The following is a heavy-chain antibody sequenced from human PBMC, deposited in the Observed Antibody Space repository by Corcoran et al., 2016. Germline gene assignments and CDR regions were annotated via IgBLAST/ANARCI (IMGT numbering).Heavy chain of an antibody. V-gene: IGHV1-3*01. Sequence: QVQLVQSGAEVKKPGASVKVTCKASGYTFTSYAMHWVRQAPGHRLEWMGWINAGNGNTKYSQKFQGRVTITRDTSASTAYMELSSLRSEDTAVYYCARGGYCSGGSCYTMGYWGQGTLVTVSS. CDR1: GYTFTSYA. J-gene: IGHJ4*02. CDR2: INAGNGNT. D-gene: IGHD2-15*01. CDR3: ARGGYCSGGSCYTMGY.